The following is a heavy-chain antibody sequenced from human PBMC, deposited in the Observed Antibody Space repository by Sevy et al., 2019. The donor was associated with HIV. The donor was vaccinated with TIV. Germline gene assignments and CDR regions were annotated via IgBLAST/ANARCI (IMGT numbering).Heavy chain of an antibody. J-gene: IGHJ4*02. V-gene: IGHV3-7*01. Sequence: GGSLRLSCAASGFTFSKYWMGWVRQAPGKGLEWVANIKQDAGQKYYVYSVKGRLTISRDNAKNSLYLQMISLRAEDTAVYFCARDDGNYYFHYWGQGTLVTVSS. D-gene: IGHD1-7*01. CDR3: ARDDGNYYFHY. CDR2: IKQDAGQK. CDR1: GFTFSKYW.